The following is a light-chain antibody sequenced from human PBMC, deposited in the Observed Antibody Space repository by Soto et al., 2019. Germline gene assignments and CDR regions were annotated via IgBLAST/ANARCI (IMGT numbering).Light chain of an antibody. CDR2: KAS. V-gene: IGKV1-5*03. J-gene: IGKJ1*01. Sequence: DIQMTQSPSTLSASVGDRVTITCRASQSMSSWLDWYQQKPGKAPKLLIYKASSLESGGPARFSGSGSGTEFPLTIRSLQPDDFATYYCQQYNNYSWTFGQGTQVEIK. CDR1: QSMSSW. CDR3: QQYNNYSWT.